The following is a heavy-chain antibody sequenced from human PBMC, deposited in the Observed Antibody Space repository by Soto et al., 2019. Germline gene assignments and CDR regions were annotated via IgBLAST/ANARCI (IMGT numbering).Heavy chain of an antibody. Sequence: SESLSITCAVSGGSISSGGYSWSWIRQPPGKGLEWIGYTYHSGSTYYNPSLKSRVTISVDRSKNQFSLKLSSVTAADTAVYYCARAHYGDYGYGMDVWGQGTTVTVSS. CDR3: ARAHYGDYGYGMDV. J-gene: IGHJ6*02. V-gene: IGHV4-30-2*01. CDR1: GGSISSGGYS. D-gene: IGHD4-17*01. CDR2: TYHSGST.